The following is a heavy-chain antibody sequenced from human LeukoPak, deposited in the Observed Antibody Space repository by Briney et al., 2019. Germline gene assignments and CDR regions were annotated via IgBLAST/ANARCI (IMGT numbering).Heavy chain of an antibody. D-gene: IGHD3-16*02. CDR2: IKQDGSEK. CDR3: ARDVGGVIASSHL. CDR1: GFTFSSYW. Sequence: PGGSLRLSCAASGFTFSSYWMSWVRQAPGKGLEWVANIKQDGSEKYYVDSVKGRFAISRDNAKNSLYLQMNSLRAEDTAVYYCARDVGGVIASSHLGGQGTLVTVSS. J-gene: IGHJ4*02. V-gene: IGHV3-7*01.